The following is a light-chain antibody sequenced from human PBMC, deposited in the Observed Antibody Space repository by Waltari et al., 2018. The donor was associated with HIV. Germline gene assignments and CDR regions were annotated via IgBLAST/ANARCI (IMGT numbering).Light chain of an antibody. CDR2: DVS. V-gene: IGLV2-14*03. J-gene: IGLJ2*01. CDR1: SSDVGGYNY. Sequence: QSALTQPASVSGSPGQSITISCTGTSSDVGGYNYVSWYQQHPGKAPKLMIYDVSNRPSGVSNRFSGSKSGITASLTISGLQAEDEADYYCSSYTSSSTPLVVFGGGTKLTVL. CDR3: SSYTSSSTPLVV.